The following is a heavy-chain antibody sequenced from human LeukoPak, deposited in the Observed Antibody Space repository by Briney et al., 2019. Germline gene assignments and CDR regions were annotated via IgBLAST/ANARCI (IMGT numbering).Heavy chain of an antibody. CDR2: MDTSETT. V-gene: IGHV4-61*02. CDR3: ARRTRYDFWSGYYTWSAFDI. CDR1: GGSISSGSYY. J-gene: IGHJ3*02. D-gene: IGHD3-3*01. Sequence: SQTLSLTCTVPGGSISSGSYYWSWIRQPAGKGLEWIGRMDTSETTIYNSSLESRVTIFVDTSKNQFSLKLNSVTAADTAVYYCARRTRYDFWSGYYTWSAFDIWGQGTMVTVSS.